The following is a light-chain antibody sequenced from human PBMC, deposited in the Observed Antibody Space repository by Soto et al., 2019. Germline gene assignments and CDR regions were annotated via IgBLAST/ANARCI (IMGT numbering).Light chain of an antibody. CDR2: GAS. J-gene: IGKJ1*01. CDR1: QSVSSSY. V-gene: IGKV3-20*01. Sequence: EIVLTQSPGTLSLSPGERATLSCRASQSVSSSYLAWYQQKPGQAPRLLIYGASSRATGIPDRFSGSGSGTDFTLTISRLEPVDFAVYYCQQYGSSPWTFGQGNKV. CDR3: QQYGSSPWT.